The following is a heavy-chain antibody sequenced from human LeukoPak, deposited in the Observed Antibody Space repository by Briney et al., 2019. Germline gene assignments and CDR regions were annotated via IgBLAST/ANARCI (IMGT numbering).Heavy chain of an antibody. Sequence: GGSLRLSCAASGFTVSSNYMSWVRQAPGKGLEWVSVIYSGGSTYYADSVKGRFTISRDDAKNSLYLQMNSLRAEDAAVYYCASQTTEFKYWGQGTLVTVSS. CDR1: GFTVSSNY. D-gene: IGHD1-1*01. CDR2: IYSGGST. J-gene: IGHJ4*02. CDR3: ASQTTEFKY. V-gene: IGHV3-53*01.